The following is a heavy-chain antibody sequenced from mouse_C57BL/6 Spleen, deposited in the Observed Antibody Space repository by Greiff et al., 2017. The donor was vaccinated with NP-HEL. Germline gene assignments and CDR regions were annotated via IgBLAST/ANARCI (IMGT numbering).Heavy chain of an antibody. CDR1: GYTFTSYW. D-gene: IGHD2-5*01. CDR2: IDPSGSYT. V-gene: IGHV1-69*01. J-gene: IGHJ2*01. Sequence: VQLQQPGAELVMPGASVKLSCKASGYTFTSYWMHWVKQRPGQGLEWIGEIDPSGSYTNYNQKFKGKSTLTVDKSSSTAYMQLSSLTSEDSAVYYCARHDSNYNYWGQGTTLTVSS. CDR3: ARHDSNYNY.